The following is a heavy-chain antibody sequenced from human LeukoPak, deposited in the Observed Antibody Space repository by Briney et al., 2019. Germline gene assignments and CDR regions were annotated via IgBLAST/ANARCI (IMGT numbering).Heavy chain of an antibody. CDR2: IYYSGNT. V-gene: IGHV4-61*01. Sequence: SETLSLTCTVSGGSVSSGSYYWSWLRQPPGKGLEWIGYIYYSGNTNYNPSLKSRVTISVDTSKNQFSLKLSSVTAADTAVYYRARGGYSSSSWGQGTLVTVSS. D-gene: IGHD6-6*01. CDR3: ARGGYSSSS. CDR1: GGSVSSGSYY. J-gene: IGHJ4*02.